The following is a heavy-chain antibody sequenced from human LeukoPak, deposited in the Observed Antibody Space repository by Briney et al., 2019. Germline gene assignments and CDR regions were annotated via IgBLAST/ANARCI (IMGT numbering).Heavy chain of an antibody. V-gene: IGHV4-39*01. CDR1: GGSISSSSYY. CDR2: IYYSGST. CDR3: ARHHSSGWYYSFDI. D-gene: IGHD6-19*01. J-gene: IGHJ3*02. Sequence: PSETLSLTCTVSGGSISSSSYYWGWIRQPPGKGLEWIGSIYYSGSTYYNPSLKSRVTISVDTSKNQFSLNVSSVTAADTAVYYCARHHSSGWYYSFDIWGQGTMVTVSS.